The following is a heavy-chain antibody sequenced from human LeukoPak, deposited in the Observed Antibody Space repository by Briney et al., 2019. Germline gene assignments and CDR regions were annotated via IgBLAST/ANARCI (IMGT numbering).Heavy chain of an antibody. Sequence: SETLSLTCAVYGGSFSGYYWSWIRQPPGKGLEWIGEINHSGSNNYNPSLKSRVTISVDTSKNQFSLKLSSVTAADTAVYYCARLPSSSWYPYYYYGMDVWGKGTTVTVSS. CDR2: INHSGSN. D-gene: IGHD6-13*01. CDR1: GGSFSGYY. J-gene: IGHJ6*04. CDR3: ARLPSSSWYPYYYYGMDV. V-gene: IGHV4-34*01.